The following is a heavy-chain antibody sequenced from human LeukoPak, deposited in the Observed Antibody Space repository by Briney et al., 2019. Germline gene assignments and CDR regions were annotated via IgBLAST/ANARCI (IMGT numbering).Heavy chain of an antibody. J-gene: IGHJ4*02. CDR2: IRSKVNSYAT. Sequence: GGSLRLSCAASGFTFSGSAMHWVRQASGKGLEWVGRIRSKVNSYATAYAASVKGRFTISRDDSKNTAYLQMNSLSAEDTAVYYCVKVAVQAQVVPAAIFFDYWGQGTLVTVSS. V-gene: IGHV3-73*01. CDR3: VKVAVQAQVVPAAIFFDY. CDR1: GFTFSGSA. D-gene: IGHD2-2*01.